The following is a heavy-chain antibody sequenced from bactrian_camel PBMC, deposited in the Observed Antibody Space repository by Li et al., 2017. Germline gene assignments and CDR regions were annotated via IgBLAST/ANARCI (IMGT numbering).Heavy chain of an antibody. D-gene: IGHD5*01. CDR2: IYTGDGRT. CDR1: GFTFSTYY. V-gene: IGHV3-2*01. J-gene: IGHJ4*01. Sequence: HVQLVESGGGLVQSGGSLRLSCAASGFTFSTYYMTWVRQAPGKGLEWVSTIYTGDGRTKSADSVKGRFTISQDNAKNTVDLQMNDLKPEDTAVYYCATGPGLVGAGCGPEELNVWGQGTQVTVS. CDR3: ATGPGLVGAGCGPEELNV.